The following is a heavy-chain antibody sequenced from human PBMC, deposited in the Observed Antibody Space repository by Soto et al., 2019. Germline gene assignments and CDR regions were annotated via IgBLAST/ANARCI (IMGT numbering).Heavy chain of an antibody. CDR3: ATDRGSYALDY. J-gene: IGHJ4*02. CDR2: ISAYNGNT. CDR1: GYTFTSYG. V-gene: IGHV1-18*01. D-gene: IGHD1-26*01. Sequence: QVQLVQSGAEVKKPGASVKVSCKASGYTFTSYGISWVRQAPGQGLEGMGWISAYNGNTNYAQKLQSRVTMTTDTTKTPAYMELRSLRADDTAVYYCATDRGSYALDYWGQGTLVTVSS.